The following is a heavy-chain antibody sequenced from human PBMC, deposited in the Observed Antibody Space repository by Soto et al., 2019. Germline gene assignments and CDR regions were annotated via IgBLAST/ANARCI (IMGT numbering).Heavy chain of an antibody. CDR2: IYWDDDK. V-gene: IGHV2-5*02. D-gene: IGHD1-20*01. J-gene: IGHJ5*02. CDR1: GFSLSTSGVG. CDR3: AHLGRITGTTYNWFDP. Sequence: QITLKESGPTLVKPTQTLTLTCTFSGFSLSTSGVGVGWIRQPPGKALEWLALIYWDDDKRYSPSLKSRLTITTDTSKNQVVLTMTNMDPVDTATYYCAHLGRITGTTYNWFDPWGQGTLVTVSS.